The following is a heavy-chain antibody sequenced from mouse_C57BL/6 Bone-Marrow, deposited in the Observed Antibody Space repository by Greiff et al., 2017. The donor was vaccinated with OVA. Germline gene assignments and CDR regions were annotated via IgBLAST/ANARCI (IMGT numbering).Heavy chain of an antibody. Sequence: EVQLVESGGGLVQSGRSLRLSCATSGFTFSDFYMEWVRQAPGKGLEWIAASRNKANDYTTEYSASVKGRFIVSRDTSQSILYLQMNALRAEDTAIYYCARDDYYGSSGYAMDYWGQGTSVTVSS. J-gene: IGHJ4*01. CDR3: ARDDYYGSSGYAMDY. CDR1: GFTFSDFY. CDR2: SRNKANDYTT. V-gene: IGHV7-1*01. D-gene: IGHD1-1*01.